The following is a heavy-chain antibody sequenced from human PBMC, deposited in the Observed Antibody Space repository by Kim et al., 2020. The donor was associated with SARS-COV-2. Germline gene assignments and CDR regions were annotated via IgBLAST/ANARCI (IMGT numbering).Heavy chain of an antibody. J-gene: IGHJ4*02. Sequence: GGSLRLSCGASGFTFSNYWMNWILQAPGKGLIWVSRISPDGRDMSYADSVKGRFTISRDNAKNMLYLEMNNLRAEDTAVYHCVRYPGKAENGFVFWGQGTLVTVSS. CDR2: ISPDGRDM. V-gene: IGHV3-74*01. CDR3: VRYPGKAENGFVF. CDR1: GFTFSNYW. D-gene: IGHD1-1*01.